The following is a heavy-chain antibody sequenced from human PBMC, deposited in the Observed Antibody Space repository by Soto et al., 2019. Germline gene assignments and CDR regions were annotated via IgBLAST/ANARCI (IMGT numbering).Heavy chain of an antibody. CDR3: ARAPHDIVVVVAASDAFDI. CDR1: GFTFSSYS. J-gene: IGHJ3*02. CDR2: ISSSSSYI. V-gene: IGHV3-21*01. Sequence: GGSLRLSCAASGFTFSSYSMNWVRQPQEKGLEWVSSISSSSSYIYYADSVKGRFTISRDNAKNSLYLQMNSLRAEDTAEYSCARAPHDIVVVVAASDAFDIWGQGTMVTVSS. D-gene: IGHD2-15*01.